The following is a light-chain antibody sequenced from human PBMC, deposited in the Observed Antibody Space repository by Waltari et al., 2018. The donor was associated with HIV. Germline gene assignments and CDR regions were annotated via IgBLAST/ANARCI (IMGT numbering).Light chain of an antibody. V-gene: IGLV3-1*01. J-gene: IGLJ2*01. CDR2: QDS. CDR1: KLGDKY. CDR3: QAWDSSTLV. Sequence: SYELTQPPPVSVSPGQTASIPCSGGKLGDKYACWYQQKPGQSPVLVIYQDSKRPSGIPERFSGSNSGNTATLTISGTQAMDEADYYCQAWDSSTLVFGGGTKLTVL.